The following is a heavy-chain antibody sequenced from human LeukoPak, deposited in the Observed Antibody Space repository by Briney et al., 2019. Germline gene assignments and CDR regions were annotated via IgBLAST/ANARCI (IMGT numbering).Heavy chain of an antibody. CDR3: ARLPPSSSRAFDF. CDR2: ISGDGGTI. D-gene: IGHD2-2*01. CDR1: GFTFNSYW. Sequence: GGSLRLSCVVSGFTFNSYWMHWVRQAPGKGLMWVSRISGDGGTINYADSVEGRFTISKDNAENTLYLQMHNLRDEDTAVYYCARLPPSSSRAFDFWGQGTVVTVSS. J-gene: IGHJ3*01. V-gene: IGHV3-74*01.